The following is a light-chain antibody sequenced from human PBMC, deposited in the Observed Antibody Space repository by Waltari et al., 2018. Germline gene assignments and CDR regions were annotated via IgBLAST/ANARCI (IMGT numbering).Light chain of an antibody. CDR2: DVA. J-gene: IGLJ1*01. V-gene: IGLV2-14*03. CDR1: SSDVGGHND. CDR3: SSYTSFSTPSYV. Sequence: QSALTQPASVSGSPGQSITIPCTGPSSDVGGHNDVSWYQQHPGKAPKLLIYDVANRPSGVSNRFSGSKSGNTASLTISGLQAEDEADYYCSSYTSFSTPSYVFGTGTKVTVL.